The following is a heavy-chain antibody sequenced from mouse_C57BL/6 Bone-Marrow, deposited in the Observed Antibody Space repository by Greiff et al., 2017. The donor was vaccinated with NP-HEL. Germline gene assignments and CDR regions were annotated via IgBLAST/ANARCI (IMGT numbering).Heavy chain of an antibody. Sequence: VKLMESGAELARPGASVKLSCKASGYTFPSYGISWVKQRTGQGLEWIGEIYPRSGNTYYNEKFKGKATLTADKSSSTAYMVLRSLTSEDSAVYFCERQGSNYVYYAMDYWGQGTSVTVAS. CDR2: IYPRSGNT. J-gene: IGHJ4*01. D-gene: IGHD2-5*01. CDR3: ERQGSNYVYYAMDY. CDR1: GYTFPSYG. V-gene: IGHV1-81*01.